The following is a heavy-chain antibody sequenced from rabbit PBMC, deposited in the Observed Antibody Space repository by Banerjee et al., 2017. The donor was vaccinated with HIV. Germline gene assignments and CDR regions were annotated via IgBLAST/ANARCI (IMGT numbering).Heavy chain of an antibody. V-gene: IGHV1S40*01. CDR1: GLDFSSSYD. Sequence: QSLEESGGVLVKPGASLTLTCTASGLDFSSSYDMHWVRQAPGKGLEWIACIYAGSSGSTYYASWAKGRFTISKTSSTTVTLQMTSLTAADTATYFCARSPFNFWGQGTLVTVS. CDR2: IYAGSSGST. J-gene: IGHJ4*01. CDR3: ARSPFNF.